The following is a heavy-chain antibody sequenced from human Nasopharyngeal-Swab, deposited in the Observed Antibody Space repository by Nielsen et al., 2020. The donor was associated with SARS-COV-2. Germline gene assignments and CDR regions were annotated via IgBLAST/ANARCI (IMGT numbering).Heavy chain of an antibody. CDR3: ARDGTPGYSSSSGRKWWFDP. Sequence: ASVKVSCKASGYTFTSYGISWVRQAPGQGLEWMGWISAYNGNTNYAQKLQGRVTMTTDTSTSTAYMELRSLRSDDTAVYYCARDGTPGYSSSSGRKWWFDPWGQGTLVTVSS. D-gene: IGHD6-6*01. CDR2: ISAYNGNT. J-gene: IGHJ5*02. V-gene: IGHV1-18*04. CDR1: GYTFTSYG.